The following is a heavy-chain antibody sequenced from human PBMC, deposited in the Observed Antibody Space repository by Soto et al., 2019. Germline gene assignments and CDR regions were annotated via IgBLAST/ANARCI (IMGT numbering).Heavy chain of an antibody. V-gene: IGHV3-23*01. D-gene: IGHD2-2*01. CDR3: AKDIRSEDIVVVPAIDY. CDR2: ISSNGGST. CDR1: GFTFSSYA. J-gene: IGHJ4*02. Sequence: PGGSLRLSCAASGFTFSSYAMSWVRQAPGKGLEWVSAISSNGGSTYYADSVKGRFTISRDNAKNTLYLQMNSLRAEDTAVYYCAKDIRSEDIVVVPAIDYWGQGTLVTVS.